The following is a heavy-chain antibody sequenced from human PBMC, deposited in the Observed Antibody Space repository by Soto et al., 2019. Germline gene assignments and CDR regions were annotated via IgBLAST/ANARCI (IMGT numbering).Heavy chain of an antibody. D-gene: IGHD5-12*01. Sequence: QVQLVESGGGVVQPGRSLRLSCAASGFTFSSYGMHWVRQAPGKGLEWVAVISYDGSNKYYADSVKGRFTISRDNSKNTLYLQMNSLRAEDTAVYYCAKLIVATIGDLDYWGQGTLVTVSS. V-gene: IGHV3-30*18. CDR3: AKLIVATIGDLDY. J-gene: IGHJ4*02. CDR1: GFTFSSYG. CDR2: ISYDGSNK.